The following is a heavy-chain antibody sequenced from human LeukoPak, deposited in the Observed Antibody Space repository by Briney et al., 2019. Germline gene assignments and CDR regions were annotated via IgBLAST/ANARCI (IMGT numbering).Heavy chain of an antibody. J-gene: IGHJ3*02. CDR1: GGSISSYY. Sequence: SETLSLTCTVSGGSISSYYWSWIRQPPGKGLEWIGYIYYSGSTNYSPSLKSRVTISVDTSKNQFSLKLSSVTAADTAVYYCATRGYYDSSGYPDAFDIWGQGTMVTVSS. V-gene: IGHV4-59*01. D-gene: IGHD3-22*01. CDR3: ATRGYYDSSGYPDAFDI. CDR2: IYYSGST.